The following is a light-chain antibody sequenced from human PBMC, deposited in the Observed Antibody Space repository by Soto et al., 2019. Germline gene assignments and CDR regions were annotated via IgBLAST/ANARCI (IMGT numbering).Light chain of an antibody. Sequence: DIQMTQSPSTLSASIGDTVTITCRTSQSVDTWLAWYQHKAGKAPKLLIYRASSLATGVPSRFSGSGFGTAFILTITSLQLDDFATYYCHLYNDYSRVFGQGTQVEIK. CDR3: HLYNDYSRV. CDR1: QSVDTW. J-gene: IGKJ1*01. CDR2: RAS. V-gene: IGKV1-5*03.